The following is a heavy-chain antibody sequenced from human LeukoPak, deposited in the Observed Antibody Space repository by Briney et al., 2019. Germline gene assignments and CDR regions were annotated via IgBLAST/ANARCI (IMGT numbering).Heavy chain of an antibody. CDR1: GGSISSGGYY. D-gene: IGHD3-22*01. J-gene: IGHJ4*02. CDR3: AREPWDSSGYYGVDY. CDR2: IYYSGST. V-gene: IGHV4-31*03. Sequence: SSQTLSLTCTVSGGSISSGGYYWSWIRQHPGKGLEWIGNIYYSGSTYYNPSLKNRVSISADTSKNQFSLKLTSVTAADTAVYYCAREPWDSSGYYGVDYWGQGTLVTVSS.